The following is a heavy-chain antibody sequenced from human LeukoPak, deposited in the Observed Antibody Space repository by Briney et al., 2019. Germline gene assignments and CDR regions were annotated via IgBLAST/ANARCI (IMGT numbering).Heavy chain of an antibody. Sequence: PGGSLRLSCAASGFSFSSYWMSWVRQAPGKGLEWVAVISFDGSNEYYADSVKGRFTISRDNSKNTLYLQMNSLRAEDTAVYYCARGRVVVTAQFRAGIDYWGQGTLVTVSS. J-gene: IGHJ4*02. D-gene: IGHD2-21*02. CDR3: ARGRVVVTAQFRAGIDY. CDR1: GFSFSSYW. V-gene: IGHV3-30*03. CDR2: ISFDGSNE.